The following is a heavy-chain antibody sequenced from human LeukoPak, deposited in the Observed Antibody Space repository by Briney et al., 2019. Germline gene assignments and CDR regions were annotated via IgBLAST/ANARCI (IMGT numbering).Heavy chain of an antibody. Sequence: SGGSLRLSCAASGFTFDDYGMSWVRQAPGKGLEWVSGINWNGGSTGYADSVKGRFTISRDNAKNSLYLQMNSLRAEDTAVYYCAKDLYYGSGSGAFDIWGQGTMVTVSS. CDR2: INWNGGST. J-gene: IGHJ3*02. D-gene: IGHD3-10*01. V-gene: IGHV3-20*04. CDR1: GFTFDDYG. CDR3: AKDLYYGSGSGAFDI.